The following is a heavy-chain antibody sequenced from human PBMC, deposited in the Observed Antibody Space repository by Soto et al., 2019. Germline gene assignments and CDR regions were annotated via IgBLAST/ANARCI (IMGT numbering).Heavy chain of an antibody. J-gene: IGHJ4*02. Sequence: QVQLMQSGAEVKKPGASVKISCKPSGYPFISYYIHWVRQAPGQGLEWVGLIDPSGGATSYAQRFQGRLSITSDKSTTTVYMDLRSLTSEDTAMYYCATFPRGYWGQGTLVSVSS. CDR1: GYPFISYY. CDR3: ATFPRGY. CDR2: IDPSGGAT. V-gene: IGHV1-46*01.